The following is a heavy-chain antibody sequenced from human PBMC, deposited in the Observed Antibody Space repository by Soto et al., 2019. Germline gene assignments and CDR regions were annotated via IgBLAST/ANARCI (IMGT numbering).Heavy chain of an antibody. V-gene: IGHV3-33*01. CDR2: IWYDGSNK. J-gene: IGHJ6*02. Sequence: GGSLRLSCAASGFTFSSYGMHWVRQAPGKGLEWVAVIWYDGSNKYYADSVKGRFTISRDNSKNTLYLQMNSLRAEDTAVYYCARVKSGSYSFDYYYYYGMDVWGQGTTVTVSS. CDR3: ARVKSGSYSFDYYYYYGMDV. CDR1: GFTFSSYG. D-gene: IGHD1-26*01.